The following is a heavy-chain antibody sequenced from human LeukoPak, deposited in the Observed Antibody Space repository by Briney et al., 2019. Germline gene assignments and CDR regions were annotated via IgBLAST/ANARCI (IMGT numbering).Heavy chain of an antibody. V-gene: IGHV4-34*01. CDR3: ARSYSGSFLY. CDR1: GGSFSGYY. D-gene: IGHD1-26*01. CDR2: INHSGSA. Sequence: PSETLSLTCAVYGGSFSGYYWSWIRQPPGKGLEWIGEINHSGSANYNPSLKSRVTISLDTSKNQVSLRLSSVTAADTAVYYCARSYSGSFLYWGQGSLVTVSS. J-gene: IGHJ1*01.